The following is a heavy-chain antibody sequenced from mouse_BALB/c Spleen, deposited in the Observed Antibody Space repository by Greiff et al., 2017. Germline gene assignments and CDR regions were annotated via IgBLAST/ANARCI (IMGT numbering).Heavy chain of an antibody. CDR1: GFTFSSYD. V-gene: IGHV5-12-1*01. CDR3: ARQGYYGNYFYAMDY. J-gene: IGHJ4*01. CDR2: ISSGGGST. Sequence: EVQGVESGGGLVQPGGSRKLSCAASGFTFSSYDMSWVRQTPEKRLEWVAYISSGGGSTYYPDTVKGRFTISRDNAKNTLYLQMSSLKSEDTAMYYCARQGYYGNYFYAMDYGGQGTSVTVSS. D-gene: IGHD2-1*01.